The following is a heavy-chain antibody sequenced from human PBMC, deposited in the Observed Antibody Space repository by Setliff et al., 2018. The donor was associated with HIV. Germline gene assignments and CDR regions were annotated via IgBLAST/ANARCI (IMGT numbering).Heavy chain of an antibody. J-gene: IGHJ6*03. CDR1: GFTFNDHG. CDR3: ARGGEYYSDSGGIYYYMDV. V-gene: IGHV3-20*04. CDR2: INWNGRST. D-gene: IGHD3-22*01. Sequence: GGSLRLSCAASGFTFNDHGMSWVRQAPGKGLEWVSGINWNGRSTGDADFVKGRFTITRDNAKTSLYLQMNSLGAEDTALYYCARGGEYYSDSGGIYYYMDVWGKGTTVTVSS.